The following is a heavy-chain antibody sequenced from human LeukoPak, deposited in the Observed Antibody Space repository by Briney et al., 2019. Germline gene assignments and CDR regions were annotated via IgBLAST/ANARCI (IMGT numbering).Heavy chain of an antibody. Sequence: SETLSLTCTVSGGSISSSYYWGWIRQPPGKGLEWIGSIYYSGSTYYNPSLKSRVTISVDTSKNQFSLKLSSVTAADMAMYYCARHWCTSASCYSLFDYWGQGTLVTVSS. D-gene: IGHD2-2*01. J-gene: IGHJ4*02. CDR2: IYYSGST. CDR1: GGSISSSYY. CDR3: ARHWCTSASCYSLFDY. V-gene: IGHV4-39*01.